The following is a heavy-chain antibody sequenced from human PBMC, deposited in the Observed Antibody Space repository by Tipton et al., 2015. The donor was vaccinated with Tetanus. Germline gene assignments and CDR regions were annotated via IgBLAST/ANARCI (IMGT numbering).Heavy chain of an antibody. Sequence: QVQLVQSGAEVKKPGASVKVSCKASGYTFTGYYMHWVRQAPGQGLEWMGWINPNSGGTNYAQKFQGRVTMTRDTSISTAYMERSRLRSDDTAVYYCAREPLGRSSGWAGGEYYFDYWGQGTLVTVSS. V-gene: IGHV1-2*02. CDR3: AREPLGRSSGWAGGEYYFDY. D-gene: IGHD6-19*01. CDR2: INPNSGGT. CDR1: GYTFTGYY. J-gene: IGHJ4*02.